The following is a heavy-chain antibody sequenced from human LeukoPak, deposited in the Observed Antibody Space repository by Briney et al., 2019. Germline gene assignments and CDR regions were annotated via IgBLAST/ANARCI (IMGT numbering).Heavy chain of an antibody. J-gene: IGHJ4*02. CDR2: ISSSSSTI. Sequence: GGSLRLSCAASGFTFNSYSMNWVRQAPGKGLEWVSYISSSSSTIYYADSVKGRFTISRDNAKNSLYLQMNSLRAEDTAVYYCARDVMALFDYWGQGTLVTVSS. V-gene: IGHV3-48*01. CDR1: GFTFNSYS. CDR3: ARDVMALFDY. D-gene: IGHD5-24*01.